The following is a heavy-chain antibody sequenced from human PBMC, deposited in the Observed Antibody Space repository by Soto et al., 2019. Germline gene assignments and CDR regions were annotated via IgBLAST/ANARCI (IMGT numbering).Heavy chain of an antibody. CDR1: GFTFSSYG. CDR2: ISWNSGNL. J-gene: IGHJ5*02. CDR3: AKAPVYGSGGWFDL. V-gene: IGHV3-9*01. Sequence: GGSLRLSCAASGFTFSSYGMSWVRQAPGKGLEWVSSISWNSGNLDYGDSVKGRFTISRDNAKNSLYLQMNSLRTEDTAWYFCAKAPVYGSGGWFDLWGRGTLVTVSS. D-gene: IGHD3-10*01.